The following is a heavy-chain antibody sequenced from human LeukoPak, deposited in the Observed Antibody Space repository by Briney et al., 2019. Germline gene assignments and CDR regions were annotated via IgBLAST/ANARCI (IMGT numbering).Heavy chain of an antibody. CDR1: GYTFTGYY. CDR2: INPNRGGT. D-gene: IGHD2-2*01. Sequence: ASVKVSCKASGYTFTGYYMHWVRQAPGQLLEWMGWINPNRGGTNYAQKFQGRVTMTRDTSISTAYMELSRLRSDDTAVYYCARDVEEYCSSTSCYIVDYWGQGTLVTVSS. J-gene: IGHJ4*02. V-gene: IGHV1-2*02. CDR3: ARDVEEYCSSTSCYIVDY.